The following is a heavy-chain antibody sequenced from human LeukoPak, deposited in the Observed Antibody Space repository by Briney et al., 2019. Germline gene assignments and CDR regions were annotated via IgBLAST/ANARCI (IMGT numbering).Heavy chain of an antibody. D-gene: IGHD6-19*01. CDR3: ARSGSPRPYSSGWYGGY. Sequence: GASVKVSCKASGGTFSSYAISWVRQAPGQGLEWVGGIIPIFGTANYAQKFQGRVTITADESTSTAYMELSSLRSEDTAVYYCARSGSPRPYSSGWYGGYWGRGTLVTVSS. CDR1: GGTFSSYA. V-gene: IGHV1-69*13. CDR2: IIPIFGTA. J-gene: IGHJ4*02.